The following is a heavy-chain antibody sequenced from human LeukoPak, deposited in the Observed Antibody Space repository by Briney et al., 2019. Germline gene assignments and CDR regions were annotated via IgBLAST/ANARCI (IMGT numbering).Heavy chain of an antibody. CDR2: INPSGGGT. J-gene: IGHJ5*02. Sequence: ASVKVSCKASGYTFTTYYMHWVRQAPGQGLEWMGIINPSGGGTTYAQKFQGRVTMTRDTSTSTVYMDLSSLRSEDTAVYYCARGLGPPGKARWFDPWGLGTLSPSPQ. D-gene: IGHD1-14*01. CDR3: ARGLGPPGKARWFDP. CDR1: GYTFTTYY. V-gene: IGHV1-46*01.